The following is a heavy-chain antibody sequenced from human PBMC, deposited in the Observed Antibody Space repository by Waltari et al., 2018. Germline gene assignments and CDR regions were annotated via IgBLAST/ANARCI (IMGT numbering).Heavy chain of an antibody. CDR1: GGSFSGYY. CDR3: ARGRRVVVVAATRWFDP. V-gene: IGHV4-34*01. Sequence: QVQLQQWGAGLLKPSETLSLTCAVYGGSFSGYYWSWIRQPPGKGLEWIGEINHSGSTNYNPSLKSRVTISVDTSKNQFSLKLSSVTAADTAVYYCARGRRVVVVAATRWFDPWGQGTLVTVSS. J-gene: IGHJ5*02. D-gene: IGHD2-15*01. CDR2: INHSGST.